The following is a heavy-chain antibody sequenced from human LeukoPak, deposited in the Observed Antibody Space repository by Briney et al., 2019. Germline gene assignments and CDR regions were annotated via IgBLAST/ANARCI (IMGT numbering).Heavy chain of an antibody. J-gene: IGHJ5*02. CDR2: INHSGST. Sequence: PSETLSLTCAVYGGSFSGYYWSWIRQPPGKGLEWIGEINHSGSTNYNPSLKSRVTISVDTSKNQFSLKLSSVAAADTAVYYCARGRRAASHSGGYKNWFDPWGQGTLVTVSS. V-gene: IGHV4-34*01. D-gene: IGHD5-24*01. CDR3: ARGRRAASHSGGYKNWFDP. CDR1: GGSFSGYY.